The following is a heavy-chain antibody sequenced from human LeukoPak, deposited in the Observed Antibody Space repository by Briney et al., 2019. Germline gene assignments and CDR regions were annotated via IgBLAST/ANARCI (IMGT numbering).Heavy chain of an antibody. J-gene: IGHJ4*02. CDR2: ISSSSSYI. D-gene: IGHD2-15*01. Sequence: GESLRLSCAASGFTFSSYTMNWVRQAPGKGLEWVSSISSSSSYIYYADSVKGRFTISRDNAKNSLHLQMNSLRAEDTAVYYCASQGGFDDWGQGTLVTVSS. V-gene: IGHV3-21*01. CDR1: GFTFSSYT. CDR3: ASQGGFDD.